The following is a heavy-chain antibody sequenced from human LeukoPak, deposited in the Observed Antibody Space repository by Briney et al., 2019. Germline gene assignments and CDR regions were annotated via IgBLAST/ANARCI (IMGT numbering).Heavy chain of an antibody. D-gene: IGHD6-13*01. V-gene: IGHV3-48*04. CDR3: ARDRRAATFDY. CDR1: GFIFSSYS. J-gene: IGHJ4*02. CDR2: MSSSRSNI. Sequence: GGSLSLSCAASGFIFSSYSMNWVRQAPGRGLEWVGYMSSSRSNIYYADSVKGRFTIYRDNAKNPLYLQKHSLRAEDTAAYYCARDRRAATFDYWGQGTMVTVSS.